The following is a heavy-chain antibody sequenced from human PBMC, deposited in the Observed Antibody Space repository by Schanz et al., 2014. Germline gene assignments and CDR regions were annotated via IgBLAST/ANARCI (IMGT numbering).Heavy chain of an antibody. CDR3: AKDRQTTVNRVGYYYGMDV. CDR1: GFTFSSYG. CDR2: ISSSSSTI. V-gene: IGHV3-48*01. J-gene: IGHJ6*02. Sequence: EVQLVESGGGLVKPGGSLRLSCAASGFTFSSYGMNWVRQAPGKGLEWVSYISSSSSTIYYADSVKGRFTISRDNAKNSLYLQMNSLRAEDTALYYCAKDRQTTVNRVGYYYGMDVWGQGTTVTVSS. D-gene: IGHD4-4*01.